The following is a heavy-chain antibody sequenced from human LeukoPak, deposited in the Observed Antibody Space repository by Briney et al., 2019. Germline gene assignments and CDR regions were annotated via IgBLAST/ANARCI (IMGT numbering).Heavy chain of an antibody. D-gene: IGHD4-17*01. V-gene: IGHV3-30-3*01. CDR3: ASENGDPYYFDY. J-gene: IGHJ4*02. CDR2: ISYDGSNK. CDR1: GFTFGSYA. Sequence: GRSLRLSCAASGFTFGSYAMHWVRQAPGKGLEWVAVISYDGSNKYYADSVKGRFTISRDNSKNTLYLQMNSLRAEDTAVYYCASENGDPYYFDYWGQGTLVTVSS.